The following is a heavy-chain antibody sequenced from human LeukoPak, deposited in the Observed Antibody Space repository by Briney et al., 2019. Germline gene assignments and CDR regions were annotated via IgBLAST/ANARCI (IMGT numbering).Heavy chain of an antibody. Sequence: SETLSLTCTVSGGSISSSSYYWGWIRQPPGKGLEWIGSIYYSGSTYYNPSLKSRVTISVDTSKNQFSLKLSSVTAADTAVYYCARAGIHTKLGFDPWGQGTLVTVSS. J-gene: IGHJ5*02. CDR2: IYYSGST. V-gene: IGHV4-39*07. D-gene: IGHD5-18*01. CDR3: ARAGIHTKLGFDP. CDR1: GGSISSSSYY.